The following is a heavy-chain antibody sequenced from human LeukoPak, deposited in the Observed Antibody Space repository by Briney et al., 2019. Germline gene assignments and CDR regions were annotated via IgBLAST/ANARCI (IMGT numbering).Heavy chain of an antibody. J-gene: IGHJ4*02. CDR3: ATDFTRPTNSEWLGY. V-gene: IGHV1-24*01. Sequence: ASVKVSCEVSGYTLTELSMHWVRQAPGKGLEWMGGFDPEDGETIYAQKFQGRVTMTEDTSTDTAYMELSSLRSEDTAVYYCATDFTRPTNSEWLGYWGQGTLVTVSS. CDR2: FDPEDGET. D-gene: IGHD3-3*01. CDR1: GYTLTELS.